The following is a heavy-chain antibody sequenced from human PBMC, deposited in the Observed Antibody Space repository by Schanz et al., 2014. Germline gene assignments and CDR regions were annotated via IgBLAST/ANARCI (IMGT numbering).Heavy chain of an antibody. Sequence: EVHLLESGGGLVEPGGSLRLSCAASGFTFSSYAMSWVRQAPGKGLEWVSSISSGGGSTYYADSVKGRFTISRDNAKNSLYLEMNSLRAEDTAVYYCARPALWFGDNCFDPWGQGTLXTVSS. CDR1: GFTFSSYA. CDR2: ISSGGGST. V-gene: IGHV3-23*01. J-gene: IGHJ5*02. CDR3: ARPALWFGDNCFDP. D-gene: IGHD3-10*01.